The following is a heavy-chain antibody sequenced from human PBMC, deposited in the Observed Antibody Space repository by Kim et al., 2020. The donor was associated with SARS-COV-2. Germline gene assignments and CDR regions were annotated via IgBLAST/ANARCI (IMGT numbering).Heavy chain of an antibody. V-gene: IGHV3-11*01. J-gene: IGHJ2*01. CDR3: ARDSTDWYFDL. D-gene: IGHD4-17*01. Sequence: YYAASLKGRFTISRDNAKKLLFLHMNSLRAEDTALYYCARDSTDWYFDLWGRGTLVTVSS.